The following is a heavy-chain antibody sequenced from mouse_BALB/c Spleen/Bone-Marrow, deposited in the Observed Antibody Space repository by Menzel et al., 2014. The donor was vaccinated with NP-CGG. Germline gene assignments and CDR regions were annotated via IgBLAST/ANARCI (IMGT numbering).Heavy chain of an antibody. Sequence: QVQLQQPGAELVRPGSSVKISCKASGYAFSVYWMNWVKQRPGQGLEWIGQIYPGDGDTDYNGKFKGKATLTADESSSTAYMQLSSLTSEDSAVYFCARGGISVDYWGQGTTLTVSS. V-gene: IGHV1-80*01. CDR3: ARGGISVDY. J-gene: IGHJ2*01. CDR2: IYPGDGDT. CDR1: GYAFSVYW.